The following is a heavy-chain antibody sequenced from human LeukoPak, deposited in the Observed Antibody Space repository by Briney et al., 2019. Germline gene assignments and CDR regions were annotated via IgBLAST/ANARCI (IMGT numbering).Heavy chain of an antibody. V-gene: IGHV1-8*01. CDR2: MNPNSGNT. CDR1: GYTFTSYD. D-gene: IGHD6-13*01. CDR3: ATRAWGAAAGIPYY. Sequence: ASVEVSCKASGYTFTSYDINWVRQATGQGLEWMGWMNPNSGNTGYAQKFQGRVTMTRNTSISTAYMELSSLRSEDTAVYYCATRAWGAAAGIPYYWGQGTLVTVSS. J-gene: IGHJ4*02.